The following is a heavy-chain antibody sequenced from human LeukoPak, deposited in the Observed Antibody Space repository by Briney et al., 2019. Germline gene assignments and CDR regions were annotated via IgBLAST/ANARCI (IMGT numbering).Heavy chain of an antibody. CDR3: ANHLACGSTTCPSFDH. Sequence: GGSLRLSCAASGFTFSDYYMSWIRQAPGKGLEWVSSISHSGYDIYYADSVKGRFTISRDNAKNSLSLQMNNLRIDDTAVYYCANHLACGSTTCPSFDHWGQGTLVTVSS. J-gene: IGHJ4*02. D-gene: IGHD2-2*01. CDR1: GFTFSDYY. V-gene: IGHV3-11*04. CDR2: ISHSGYDI.